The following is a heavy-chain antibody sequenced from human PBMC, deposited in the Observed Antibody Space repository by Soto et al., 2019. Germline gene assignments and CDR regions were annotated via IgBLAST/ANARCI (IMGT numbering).Heavy chain of an antibody. J-gene: IGHJ4*02. D-gene: IGHD3-16*02. V-gene: IGHV4-59*08. CDR1: GGSISSYY. Sequence: QVQLQESGPGLVKPSETLSLTCTVSGGSISSYYWSWIRQPPGKGLEWIGYIYYSGSTNYNPSLMSRVPISVDTSKNHFSLKLSSVTAADTAVYYCARQGDMITFGGVLVTPFDYWGQGTLVTVSS. CDR2: IYYSGST. CDR3: ARQGDMITFGGVLVTPFDY.